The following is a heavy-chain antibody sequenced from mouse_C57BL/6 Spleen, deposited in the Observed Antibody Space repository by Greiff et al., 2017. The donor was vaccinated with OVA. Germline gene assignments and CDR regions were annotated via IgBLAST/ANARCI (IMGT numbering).Heavy chain of an antibody. CDR3: ARGGDYDGFAY. Sequence: QVQLQQPGAELVRPGTSVKLSCKASGYTFTSYWMHWVKQRPGQGLEWIGVIDPSDSYTNYNQKFKGKATLTVDTSSSTAYMQLSSLTSEDSAVYYWARGGDYDGFAYWGQGTLVTVSA. D-gene: IGHD2-4*01. J-gene: IGHJ3*01. V-gene: IGHV1-59*01. CDR2: IDPSDSYT. CDR1: GYTFTSYW.